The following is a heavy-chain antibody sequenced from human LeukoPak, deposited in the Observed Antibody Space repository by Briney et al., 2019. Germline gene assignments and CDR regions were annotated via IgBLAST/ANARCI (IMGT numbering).Heavy chain of an antibody. J-gene: IGHJ2*01. CDR1: RFSFSDFH. Sequence: PGESLRLSCAASRFSFSDFHMSRIRQAPGKGLEWLSYITSSGTAMYYADPVKGRFTFSRDNAKNSLYLQMTSLRADDTAVYYCARRVTAQWYFDLWGRGTLVTVSS. D-gene: IGHD2-21*02. CDR2: ITSSGTAM. CDR3: ARRVTAQWYFDL. V-gene: IGHV3-11*04.